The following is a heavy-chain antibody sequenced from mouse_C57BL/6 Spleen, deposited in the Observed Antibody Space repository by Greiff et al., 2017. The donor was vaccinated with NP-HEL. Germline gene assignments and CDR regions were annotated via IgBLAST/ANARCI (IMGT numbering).Heavy chain of an antibody. CDR1: GYAFSSSW. V-gene: IGHV1-82*01. J-gene: IGHJ4*01. CDR2: IYPGDGDT. CDR3: ARRAPYDYYAMDY. Sequence: VQLQQSGPELVKPGASVKISCKASGYAFSSSWMNWVKQRPGKGLEWIGRIYPGDGDTNYNGKFKGKATLTADKSSSTAYMQLSSLTSEDSAVYFWARRAPYDYYAMDYWGQGTSVTVSS.